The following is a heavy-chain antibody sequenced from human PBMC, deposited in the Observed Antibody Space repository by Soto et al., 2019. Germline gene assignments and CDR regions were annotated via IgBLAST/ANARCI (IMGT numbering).Heavy chain of an antibody. CDR1: GFTFSSYG. Sequence: QVQLVESGGGVVQPGRSLRLSCAASGFTFSSYGMHWVRQAPGKGLEWVAAISYDGSNKYYADSVKGRFTISRDNSKNTLYLQMNSLRAEDTAVYYCAKPHDFWSGYYRGKYFDYWGQGTLVTVSS. CDR2: ISYDGSNK. J-gene: IGHJ4*02. V-gene: IGHV3-30*18. CDR3: AKPHDFWSGYYRGKYFDY. D-gene: IGHD3-3*01.